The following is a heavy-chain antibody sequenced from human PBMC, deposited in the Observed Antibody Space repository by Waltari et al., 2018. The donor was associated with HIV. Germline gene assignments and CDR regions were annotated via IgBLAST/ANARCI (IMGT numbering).Heavy chain of an antibody. Sequence: QVQLRESGPGLVEPSQTLSLVCHVTCAVYGGSFPGYYWSWIRQSPGKGLEWIGEINHNKVANYNPSLKRRVIISVDTSKNQFSLRMDSVTAADTAVYYCARGPRPSTVSAPGWYFDLWGRGTLVIVS. D-gene: IGHD4-4*01. CDR2: INHNKVA. J-gene: IGHJ2*01. CDR1: GGSFPGYY. CDR3: ARGPRPSTVSAPGWYFDL. V-gene: IGHV4-34*09.